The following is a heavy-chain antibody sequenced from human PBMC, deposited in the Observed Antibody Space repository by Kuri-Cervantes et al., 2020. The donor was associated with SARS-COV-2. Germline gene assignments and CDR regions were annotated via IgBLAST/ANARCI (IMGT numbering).Heavy chain of an antibody. CDR3: ARTSYGSALY. D-gene: IGHD3-10*01. V-gene: IGHV4-59*08. CDR1: GGSISSYY. CDR2: IYYSGST. Sequence: SETLSLTCTVSGGSISSYYWSWIRQPPGKGLEWIGYIYYSGSTNYNPSLKSRVTISVDTSKNQFSLELSSVTAADTAVYYYARTSYGSALYWGQGTLVTVSS. J-gene: IGHJ4*02.